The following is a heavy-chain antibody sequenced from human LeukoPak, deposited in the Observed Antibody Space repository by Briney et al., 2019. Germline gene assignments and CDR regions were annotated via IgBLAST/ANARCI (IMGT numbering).Heavy chain of an antibody. Sequence: GASVKVSCKASGGTFSSYAISWVRQAPGQGLEWMGGIIPIFGTANYAQKFQGRVTITADESTSTAYMELSSLRSEDTAVYYCARERITIFGVVPPYYYYGMDVWGQGTTVTVSS. CDR2: IIPIFGTA. CDR3: ARERITIFGVVPPYYYYGMDV. CDR1: GGTFSSYA. V-gene: IGHV1-69*01. D-gene: IGHD3-3*01. J-gene: IGHJ6*02.